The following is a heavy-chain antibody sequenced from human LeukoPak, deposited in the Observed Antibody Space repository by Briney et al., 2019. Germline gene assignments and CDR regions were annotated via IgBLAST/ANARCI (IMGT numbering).Heavy chain of an antibody. CDR1: GFTFSTYG. CDR2: ISYDGSNK. J-gene: IGHJ6*02. V-gene: IGHV3-30*18. D-gene: IGHD2-2*01. CDR3: AKDPCSSTSCYAYNFYYYGMDV. Sequence: GGSLRLSCAASGFTFSTYGMHWVRQAPGKGLEWVAVISYDGSNKYYAGSVKGRFTISRDNSKNTLYLQMNSLRAEDTALYYCAKDPCSSTSCYAYNFYYYGMDVWGQGTTVTVSS.